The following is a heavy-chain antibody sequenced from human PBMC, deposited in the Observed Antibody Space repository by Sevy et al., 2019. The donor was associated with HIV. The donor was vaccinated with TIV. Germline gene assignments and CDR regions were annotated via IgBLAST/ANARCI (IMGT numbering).Heavy chain of an antibody. Sequence: GESLKISCAASGFTFSIYYMTWARQAPGKGLEWVANIKSDGSDKYYVDSVKGRFTIPRDNAKNSLYLQMNSLTAEDTAVYYCARYGGYIDHWGHGTLVTVSS. J-gene: IGHJ4*01. CDR2: IKSDGSDK. D-gene: IGHD2-15*01. CDR3: ARYGGYIDH. V-gene: IGHV3-7*01. CDR1: GFTFSIYY.